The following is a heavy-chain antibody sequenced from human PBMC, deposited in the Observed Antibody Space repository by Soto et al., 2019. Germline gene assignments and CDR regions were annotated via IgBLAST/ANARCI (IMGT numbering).Heavy chain of an antibody. CDR2: IKPDGSAT. D-gene: IGHD2-21*02. J-gene: IGHJ4*02. Sequence: EVQLVESGGGLVQPGGSLRLSCAVSGFTFGSYWMNWVRLIPGKGLEWVAYIKPDGSATYYVDSVKGRFTISRDNAKNSLSLQMNSLRVEDTSVYYCARAGYCGPGCYYYFDYWGQGTLVTVSS. CDR3: ARAGYCGPGCYYYFDY. CDR1: GFTFGSYW. V-gene: IGHV3-7*01.